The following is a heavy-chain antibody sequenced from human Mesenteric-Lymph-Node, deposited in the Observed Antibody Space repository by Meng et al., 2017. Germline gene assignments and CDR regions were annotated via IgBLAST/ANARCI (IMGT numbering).Heavy chain of an antibody. D-gene: IGHD2-2*01. CDR2: IYHRWIT. CDR3: ASGRKYCSSTSCYGQFDY. Sequence: NHESTLPSTCVFYCGCFISSNWWSRVRQPPGKGLEWIGEIYHRWITNYNPSLKSRVTISVDKSKNQFSLKLSFVTAADTAVYYCASGRKYCSSTSCYGQFDYWGQGTLVTVSS. CDR1: CGCFISSNW. J-gene: IGHJ4*02. V-gene: IGHV4-4*02.